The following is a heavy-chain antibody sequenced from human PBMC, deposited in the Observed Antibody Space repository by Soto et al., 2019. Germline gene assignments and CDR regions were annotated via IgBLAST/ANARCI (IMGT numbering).Heavy chain of an antibody. CDR2: ISYDGSNK. CDR3: AKEGNYGYYYYYGMDV. Sequence: GGSLRLSCAASGFTFSSYGMHWVRQAPGKGLEWVAVISYDGSNKYYADSVKGRFTISRDNSKNTLYLQMNSLRAEDTAAYYCAKEGNYGYYYYYGMDVWGQGTTVTVSS. D-gene: IGHD4-4*01. J-gene: IGHJ6*02. V-gene: IGHV3-30*18. CDR1: GFTFSSYG.